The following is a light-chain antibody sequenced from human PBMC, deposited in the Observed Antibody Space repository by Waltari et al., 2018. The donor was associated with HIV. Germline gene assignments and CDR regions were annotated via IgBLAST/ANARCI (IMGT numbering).Light chain of an antibody. CDR2: KVS. V-gene: IGKV2-30*01. CDR3: MQGTHWPWT. Sequence: DVVMTQSPLSLPVTLGQPASISCRSSQSLVYSDGNTYLTWFQQRPGHSPRRLIYKVSNRDSGVPDRFSGSGSGADFTLKISRVEAEDVGVYYCMQGTHWPWTFGQGTKVEIK. CDR1: QSLVYSDGNTY. J-gene: IGKJ1*01.